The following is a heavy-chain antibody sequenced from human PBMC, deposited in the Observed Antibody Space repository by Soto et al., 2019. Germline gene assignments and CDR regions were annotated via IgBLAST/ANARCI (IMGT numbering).Heavy chain of an antibody. D-gene: IGHD3-22*01. CDR2: INAGNGNT. J-gene: IGHJ5*02. V-gene: IGHV1-3*01. CDR3: ARDGYYYDSSGFNWFDP. CDR1: GYTFTSYG. Sequence: ASVKVSCKASGYTFTSYGISWVRQAPGQGLEWMGWINAGNGNTKYSQKFQGRVTITRDTSASTAYMELSSLRSEDTAVYYCARDGYYYDSSGFNWFDPWGQGTLVTVSS.